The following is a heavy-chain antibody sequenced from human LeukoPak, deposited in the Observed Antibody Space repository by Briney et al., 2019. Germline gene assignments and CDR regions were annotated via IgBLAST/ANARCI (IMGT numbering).Heavy chain of an antibody. CDR1: GGSSSSYQ. Sequence: PSETLSLTCTVSGGSSSSYQWSWIRQPPGKGLEWIGHTYHSGNTNYNPSLKSRVTISVDTSKNQFSLKLSSVTAADTAVYYCAREVAGIQLFDYWGQGTLVTVSS. J-gene: IGHJ4*02. CDR2: TYHSGNT. V-gene: IGHV4-59*01. CDR3: AREVAGIQLFDY. D-gene: IGHD5-18*01.